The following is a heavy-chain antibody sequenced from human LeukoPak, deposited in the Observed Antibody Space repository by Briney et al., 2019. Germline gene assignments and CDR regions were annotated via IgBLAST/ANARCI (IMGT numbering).Heavy chain of an antibody. CDR2: ISGSGGST. J-gene: IGHJ6*03. CDR1: GFTFSSFA. CDR3: ARANDSSGYYYYYYMDV. V-gene: IGHV3-23*01. Sequence: GGSLRLSCAGSGFTFSSFAMSWVRQVPGKGLEWISAISGSGGSTFYADSVKGRFTISRDNAKNSLYLQMNSLRAEDTAVYYCARANDSSGYYYYYYMDVWGKGTTVTISS. D-gene: IGHD3-22*01.